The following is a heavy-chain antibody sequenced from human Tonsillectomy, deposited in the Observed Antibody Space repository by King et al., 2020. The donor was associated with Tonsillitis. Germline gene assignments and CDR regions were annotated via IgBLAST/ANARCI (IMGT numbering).Heavy chain of an antibody. V-gene: IGHV1-2*02. Sequence: VQLVESGAEVMKPGASLTVSCKASGYTFTGCYIHWVRQAPGQGLEWMGWINPDRGGTNYAQRFQGRVTMTMDTSISTSYMELGKLRSDDTAIYYCASDPGAGLDDAFDCWGQGTMVTVSS. CDR1: GYTFTGCY. CDR2: INPDRGGT. J-gene: IGHJ3*01. CDR3: ASDPGAGLDDAFDC. D-gene: IGHD3/OR15-3a*01.